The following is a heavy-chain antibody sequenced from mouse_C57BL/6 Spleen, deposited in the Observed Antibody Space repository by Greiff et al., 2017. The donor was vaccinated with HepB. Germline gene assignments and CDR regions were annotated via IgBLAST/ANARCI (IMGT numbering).Heavy chain of an antibody. Sequence: LMEPGASVKLSCKASGYTFTSYDINWVKQRPGQGLEWIGWIYPRDGSTKYNEKFKGKATLTVDTSSSTAYMELHSLTSEDSAVYFCARCDGYYGTWFAYWGQGTLVTVSA. CDR1: GYTFTSYD. CDR2: IYPRDGST. CDR3: ARCDGYYGTWFAY. J-gene: IGHJ3*01. D-gene: IGHD2-3*01. V-gene: IGHV1-85*01.